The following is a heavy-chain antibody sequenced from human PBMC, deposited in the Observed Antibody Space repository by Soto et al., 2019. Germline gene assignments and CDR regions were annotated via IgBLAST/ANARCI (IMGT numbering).Heavy chain of an antibody. V-gene: IGHV4-61*01. CDR2: IHDSGTT. Sequence: QVQLQESGPGLVNPSETLSLTCTVSGVSVSSGNSYWSWIRQPPGKGLEWIGYIHDSGTTNYNPPLKGRVNISGDTSKRQFSLKVSSVTAADTAVYYCARDSIAFFDCWCQGTLVNVSS. CDR3: ARDSIAFFDC. CDR1: GVSVSSGNSY. D-gene: IGHD2-15*01. J-gene: IGHJ4*02.